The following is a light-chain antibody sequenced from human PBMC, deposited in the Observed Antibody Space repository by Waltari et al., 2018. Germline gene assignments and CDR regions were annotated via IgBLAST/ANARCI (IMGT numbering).Light chain of an antibody. J-gene: IGLJ1*01. CDR1: SSYAGGYHS. V-gene: IGLV2-14*01. CDR3: SSYTSSSTLLYV. CDR2: EVS. Sequence: QSALTQPASVSGSPGQSLTISGTGTSSYAGGYHSVSWSPQHPGKAPQLMIYEVSNRPSGVSNRFSGSKSGNTASLTISGLQAEDEADYYCSSYTSSSTLLYVFGTGTKVTVL.